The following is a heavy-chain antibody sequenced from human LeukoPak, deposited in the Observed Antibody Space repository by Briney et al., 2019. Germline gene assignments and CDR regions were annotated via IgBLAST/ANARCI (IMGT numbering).Heavy chain of an antibody. CDR1: GFTLSSHW. V-gene: IGHV3-74*01. J-gene: IGHJ6*02. CDR2: LYSDGTTT. Sequence: GGSLTLLCSPSGFTLSSHWMHGVRQAPGEGLLWVVRLYSDGTTTYYAHSVKGRFTISRDNAKNTLYLEVNSLRAEDTAVYYCARGNYYGMDVWGQGTTVTVSS. CDR3: ARGNYYGMDV.